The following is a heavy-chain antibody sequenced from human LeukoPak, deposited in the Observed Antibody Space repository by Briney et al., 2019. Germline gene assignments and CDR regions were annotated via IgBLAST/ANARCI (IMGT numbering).Heavy chain of an antibody. J-gene: IGHJ4*02. CDR3: ARGNPSGEFDY. CDR1: GYTFTSYY. V-gene: IGHV1-46*01. Sequence: ASVKVSCKASGYTFTSYYMHWVRRAPGQGLEWMGIINPSGGSTSYAQKVQGRVTMTRDTSTSTVYMEVSSLRSEDTAVYYCARGNPSGEFDYWGQGSLVTVSS. D-gene: IGHD1-26*01. CDR2: INPSGGST.